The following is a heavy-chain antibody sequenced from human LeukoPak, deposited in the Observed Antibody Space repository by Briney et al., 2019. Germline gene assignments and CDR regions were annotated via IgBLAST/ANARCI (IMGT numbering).Heavy chain of an antibody. J-gene: IGHJ6*02. CDR3: TKGENGMDV. CDR1: GFTFSSYR. CDR2: ISDSSSYI. Sequence: GGSLRLSCAASGFTFSSYRMNWVRQAPGKGLEWVSSISDSSSYIYHADSVKGRFPISRDNAKSSVYLQMNSLRAEDTATYYCTKGENGMDVWGQGTTVTVSS. D-gene: IGHD1-26*01. V-gene: IGHV3-21*01.